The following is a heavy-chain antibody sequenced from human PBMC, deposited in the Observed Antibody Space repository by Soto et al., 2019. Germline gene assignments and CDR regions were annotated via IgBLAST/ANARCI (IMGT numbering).Heavy chain of an antibody. J-gene: IGHJ6*02. CDR2: IKQDGSEK. D-gene: IGHD3-10*01. V-gene: IGHV3-7*01. CDR3: ARELRGSGSYYPYYYYYGMDV. Sequence: GGSLRLSCGASGFTFSSYWMIWVRQAPGKGLEWVANIKQDGSEKYYVDSVKGRFTISRDNAKNSLYLQMNSLRAEDTAVYYCARELRGSGSYYPYYYYYGMDVWGQGTTVTVSS. CDR1: GFTFSSYW.